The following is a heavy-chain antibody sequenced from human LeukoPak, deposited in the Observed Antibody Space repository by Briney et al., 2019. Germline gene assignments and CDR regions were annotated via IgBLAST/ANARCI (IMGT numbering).Heavy chain of an antibody. D-gene: IGHD3-9*01. J-gene: IGHJ3*02. CDR1: GGSISSYY. CDR2: IYTSGST. Sequence: SETLSLTCTVSGGSISSYYWSWIRQPPGKGLEWIGYIYTSGSTNYNPSLKSRVTISVDTSKNQFSLKLSSVTAADTAVCYCARISDILTGYYTEAFDIWGQGTMVTVSS. CDR3: ARISDILTGYYTEAFDI. V-gene: IGHV4-4*09.